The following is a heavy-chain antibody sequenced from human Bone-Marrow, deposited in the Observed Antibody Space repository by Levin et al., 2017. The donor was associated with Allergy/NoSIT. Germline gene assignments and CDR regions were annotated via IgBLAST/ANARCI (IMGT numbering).Heavy chain of an antibody. CDR3: ARAGTVAAIFDY. D-gene: IGHD1-26*01. CDR2: ISSSSSYI. Sequence: GGSLRLSCAASGFTFSSYSMNWVRQAPGKGLEWVSSISSSSSYIYYADSVKGRFTISRDNAKNSLYLQMNSLRAEDTAVYYCARAGTVAAIFDYWGQGTLVTVSS. CDR1: GFTFSSYS. J-gene: IGHJ4*02. V-gene: IGHV3-21*01.